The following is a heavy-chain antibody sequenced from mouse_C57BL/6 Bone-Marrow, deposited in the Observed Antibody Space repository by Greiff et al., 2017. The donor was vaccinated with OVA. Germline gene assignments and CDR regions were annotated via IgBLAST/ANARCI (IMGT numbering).Heavy chain of an antibody. CDR1: GFTFTSYC. D-gene: IGHD2-4*01. CDR2: IHPNSGST. CDR3: ARVYYDYDRARDY. J-gene: IGHJ4*01. Sequence: QVQLQQPGAELVKPGASVKLSCKASGFTFTSYCMHWVQQRPGQGLEWIGMIHPNSGSTNYNETFKSKATLTVDKSSRTAYMQLSSRTSEDSAVCYCARVYYDYDRARDYCDQGTSVTVSS. V-gene: IGHV1-64*01.